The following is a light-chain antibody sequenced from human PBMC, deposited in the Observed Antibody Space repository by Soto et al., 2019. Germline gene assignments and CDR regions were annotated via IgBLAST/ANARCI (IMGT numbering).Light chain of an antibody. CDR3: QQYGSSPLT. CDR2: GAS. J-gene: IGKJ4*01. CDR1: QTVKNDY. Sequence: ETVLTQSPGTLSSSPGEGATLSCRASQTVKNDYLAWYQQRRGLPPRLLIFGASGMATGIPDRFSGSGSGTDFTLTITRLEPEDFAVYYCQQYGSSPLTFGGGTKVETK. V-gene: IGKV3-20*01.